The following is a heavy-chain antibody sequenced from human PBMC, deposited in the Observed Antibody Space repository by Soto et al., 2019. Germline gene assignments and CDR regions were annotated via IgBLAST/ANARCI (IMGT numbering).Heavy chain of an antibody. J-gene: IGHJ4*02. CDR1: GFTFTNYA. CDR3: ATRMYSTSWYYFVS. Sequence: EVHLLESGGGFVQPGGSLRLSCAASGFTFTNYALSWVRQAPGKGLEWVSTIGGGSGSTSYADSVKGRFSISRENSKHTLYLQMSSLRAEDTALYYCATRMYSTSWYYFVSWGQGTLVTVSS. V-gene: IGHV3-23*01. D-gene: IGHD6-13*01. CDR2: IGGGSGST.